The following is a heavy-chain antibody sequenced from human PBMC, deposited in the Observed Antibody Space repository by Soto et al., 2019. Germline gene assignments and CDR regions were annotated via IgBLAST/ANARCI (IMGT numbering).Heavy chain of an antibody. CDR1: GFTFSNYI. CDR3: ARVGYGDSTYFDL. D-gene: IGHD4-17*01. CDR2: ISSSSYI. J-gene: IGHJ4*02. Sequence: GGSLRLSCAASGFTFSNYIMNWVRQAPGKGLEWVAYISSSSYIYYADSVKGRFTISRDNAKNSVFLQMNSLRADDTAVYYCARVGYGDSTYFDLWGQGTLVTVSS. V-gene: IGHV3-21*05.